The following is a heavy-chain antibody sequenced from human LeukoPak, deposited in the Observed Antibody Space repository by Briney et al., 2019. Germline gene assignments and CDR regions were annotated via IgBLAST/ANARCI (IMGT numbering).Heavy chain of an antibody. CDR2: ISGSAGTT. Sequence: GGSLRLSCAVSGFTFSDYAMIWVRQAPGKGLEWVSAISGSAGTTYYADSVKGRFTISRVNSKNTLYLQMNSLRVEDTAVYYCARESGHTYDYCDYWGRGTLVTVSS. CDR3: ARESGHTYDYCDY. CDR1: GFTFSDYA. D-gene: IGHD5-18*01. J-gene: IGHJ4*01. V-gene: IGHV3-23*01.